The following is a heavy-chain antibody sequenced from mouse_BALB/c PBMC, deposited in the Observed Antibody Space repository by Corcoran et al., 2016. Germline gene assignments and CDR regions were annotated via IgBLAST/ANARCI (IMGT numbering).Heavy chain of an antibody. J-gene: IGHJ2*01. D-gene: IGHD1-1*01. CDR2: IDPAHGNT. CDR1: GFNITDTY. CDR3: ARCSSRVFDY. V-gene: IGHV14-3*02. Sequence: VQLQQYGTELVKPGASGKLSCTASGFNITDTYIHWVKQRPEQGLAWIGRIDPAHGNTKYDPQFQGKATIPADTSSNPAYLQLSSLTSEDTAFYYCARCSSRVFDYWGQGTTLTVSS.